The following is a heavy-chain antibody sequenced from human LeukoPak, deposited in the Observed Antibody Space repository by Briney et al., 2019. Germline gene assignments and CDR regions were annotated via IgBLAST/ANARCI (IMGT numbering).Heavy chain of an antibody. J-gene: IGHJ4*02. CDR3: ARTGYSYGVDFDY. Sequence: PSETLSLTCTVSGGSISSYYWSWIRQPPGKGLEWIGYIYYTGTTNYNPSLKSRVTMSIDTSKYQFSPRLSSVTAADTAVYYCARTGYSYGVDFDYWGQGTPVTVSS. V-gene: IGHV4-59*01. D-gene: IGHD5-18*01. CDR2: IYYTGTT. CDR1: GGSISSYY.